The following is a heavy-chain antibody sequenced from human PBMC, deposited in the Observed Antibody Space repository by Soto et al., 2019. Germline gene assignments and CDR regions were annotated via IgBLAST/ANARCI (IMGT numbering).Heavy chain of an antibody. D-gene: IGHD5-12*01. CDR1: GGTFSSYA. V-gene: IGHV1-69*12. CDR2: IIPIFGTA. J-gene: IGHJ5*02. Sequence: QVQLVQSGAEVKKPGSSVKVSCKASGGTFSSYAISWVRQAPGQGLEWMGGIIPIFGTANYAQKFQGRVTIXAXXSTSTAYMELSSLRSEDTAVYYCARAVVATYWFDPWGQGTLVTVSS. CDR3: ARAVVATYWFDP.